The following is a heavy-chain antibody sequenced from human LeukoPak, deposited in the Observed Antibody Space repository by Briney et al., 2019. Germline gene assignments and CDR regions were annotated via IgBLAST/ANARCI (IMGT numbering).Heavy chain of an antibody. CDR2: ISAYNGST. CDR1: GYTFTSYG. Sequence: ASVKVFCKASGYTFTSYGISWVRQAPGQGLEWMGWISAYNGSTNYALKLQGRVTMTTDTSTSTAYMELRSLRSDDTAVYYCARRGTYYYDSSGYQAFDYWGQGTLVTVSS. D-gene: IGHD3-22*01. V-gene: IGHV1-18*01. J-gene: IGHJ4*02. CDR3: ARRGTYYYDSSGYQAFDY.